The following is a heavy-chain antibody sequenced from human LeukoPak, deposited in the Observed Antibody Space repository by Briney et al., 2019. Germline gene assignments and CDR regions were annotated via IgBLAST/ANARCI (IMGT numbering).Heavy chain of an antibody. CDR2: ISGSGGST. J-gene: IGHJ4*02. D-gene: IGHD3-22*01. CDR3: AKRSVPLYDRSGYHSDY. V-gene: IGHV3-23*01. CDR1: GFTFSSYA. Sequence: PGGSLRLSCAASGFTFSSYAMSWVRQAPGKGLEWVSAISGSGGSTYYADSVKGRFTISRDNSKNTLYLQMNSLRAEDTAVYYCAKRSVPLYDRSGYHSDYWGQGTLVTVSS.